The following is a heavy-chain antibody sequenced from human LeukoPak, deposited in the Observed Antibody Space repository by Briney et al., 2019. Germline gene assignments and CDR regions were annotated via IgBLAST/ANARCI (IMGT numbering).Heavy chain of an antibody. CDR1: GYTFTGYY. V-gene: IGHV1-2*02. J-gene: IGHJ4*02. D-gene: IGHD5-12*01. Sequence: ASVKVSCKASGYTFTGYYMHWVRQAPGQGLEWMGWINPNSGGTNYAQKFQGRVTMTRDTSISTAHMELSRLRSDDTAVCYCARDGYSGYDPFDYWGQGTLVTVSS. CDR3: ARDGYSGYDPFDY. CDR2: INPNSGGT.